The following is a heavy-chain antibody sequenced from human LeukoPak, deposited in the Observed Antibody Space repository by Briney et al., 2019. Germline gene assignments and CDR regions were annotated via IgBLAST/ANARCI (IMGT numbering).Heavy chain of an antibody. CDR1: GGSISSYY. CDR3: ARVGSSWPEVYYYYMDV. Sequence: PSETLSLTCTVSGGSISSYYWSWIRQPPGKGLEWIGRIYTSGSTNYNPSLKSRVTMSVDTSKNQFSLKLSSVTAADTAVYYCARVGSSWPEVYYYYMDVWGKGTTVTISS. CDR2: IYTSGST. D-gene: IGHD6-13*01. J-gene: IGHJ6*03. V-gene: IGHV4-4*07.